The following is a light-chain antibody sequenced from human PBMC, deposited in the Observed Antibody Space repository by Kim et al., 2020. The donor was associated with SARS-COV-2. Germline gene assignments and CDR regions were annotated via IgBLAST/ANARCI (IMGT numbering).Light chain of an antibody. V-gene: IGLV2-11*01. CDR2: DVS. CDR1: SSDVGGYNY. J-gene: IGLJ3*02. Sequence: GQSVTISCTGTSSDVGGYNYVSWYQQHPGKVPKVIIYDVSERPSGVPDRFSGSKSGNTASLTISGLQAEDEADYYCCSYAGSYTWVFGGGTQLTVL. CDR3: CSYAGSYTWV.